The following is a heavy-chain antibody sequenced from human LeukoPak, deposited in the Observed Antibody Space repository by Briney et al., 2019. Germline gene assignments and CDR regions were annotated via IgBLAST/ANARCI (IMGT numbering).Heavy chain of an antibody. D-gene: IGHD3-16*02. CDR3: ARGKESRYDYVWGSYRTPPNTFDY. Sequence: PSETLSLTCAVYGGSFSGYYWSWIRQPPGKGLEWIGEINHSGSTNYNPSLKSRVTISVDTSKNQFSLKLSSVTAADTAVYYCARGKESRYDYVWGSYRTPPNTFDYWGQGTLVTVSS. CDR1: GGSFSGYY. CDR2: INHSGST. V-gene: IGHV4-34*01. J-gene: IGHJ4*02.